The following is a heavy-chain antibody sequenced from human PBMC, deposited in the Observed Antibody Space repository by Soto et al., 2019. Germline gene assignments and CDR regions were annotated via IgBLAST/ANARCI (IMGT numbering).Heavy chain of an antibody. CDR1: GFTFSIYW. CDR2: IKQDGSEK. CDR3: ARASGIAAAGPYYYYYYGMDV. J-gene: IGHJ6*02. D-gene: IGHD6-13*01. V-gene: IGHV3-7*01. Sequence: PGGSLRLSCAASGFTFSIYWMSWVRHAPGKGLEWVANIKQDGSEKYYVDSVKGRFTISRDNAKNSLYLQMNSLRAEDTAVYYCARASGIAAAGPYYYYYYGMDVWGQGTTVTSP.